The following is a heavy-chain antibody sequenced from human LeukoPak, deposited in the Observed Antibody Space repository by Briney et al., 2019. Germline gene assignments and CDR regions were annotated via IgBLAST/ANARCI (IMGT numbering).Heavy chain of an antibody. CDR2: IIPIFGTA. J-gene: IGHJ5*02. CDR3: ARAVVVVPAVGPLNWFDP. CDR1: GGTFSSYA. Sequence: SVKVSCKASGGTFSSYAISWVRQAPGQGLKWMGGIIPIFGTANYAQKFQGRVTITADESTSTAYMELSSLRSEDTAVYYCARAVVVVPAVGPLNWFDPWGQGTLVTVSS. D-gene: IGHD2-2*01. V-gene: IGHV1-69*01.